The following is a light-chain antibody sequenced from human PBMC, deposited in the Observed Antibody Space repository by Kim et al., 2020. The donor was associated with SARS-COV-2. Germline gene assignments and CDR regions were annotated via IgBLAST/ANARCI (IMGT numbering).Light chain of an antibody. J-gene: IGLJ3*02. CDR1: SLGDRF. Sequence: SGSPGQTASVTCSGDSLGDRFIFWYQQKPGQSPVLVIYQDNKRPSGIPGRFSGSNSGNTAALTIRETQAMDEADYYCQAWDRGSAVFGGGTQLTVL. CDR2: QDN. CDR3: QAWDRGSAV. V-gene: IGLV3-1*01.